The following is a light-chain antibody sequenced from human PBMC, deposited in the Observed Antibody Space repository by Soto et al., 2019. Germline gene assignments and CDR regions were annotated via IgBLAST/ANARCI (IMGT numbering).Light chain of an antibody. CDR1: SSDVGTYNY. CDR3: SSYTSSSTLVL. V-gene: IGLV2-14*01. J-gene: IGLJ3*02. Sequence: QSALTQPASVSGSPGLSITISCTGTSSDVGTYNYVSWYQQHPGKAPKLMIYEVSHRPSGISNRFSGSKSGSTASLTISGLQAEDEADYFCSSYTSSSTLVLFCGGTKLTVL. CDR2: EVS.